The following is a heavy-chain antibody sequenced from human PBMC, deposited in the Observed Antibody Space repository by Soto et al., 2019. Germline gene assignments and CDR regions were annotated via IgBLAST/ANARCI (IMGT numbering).Heavy chain of an antibody. D-gene: IGHD2-2*01. CDR2: IYGGST. Sequence: SETLSLTCSVSGASISSSDYYWGWIRQPPGQGLEWIGSIYGGSTYYNPSLKSRVTISVDTSKNQFSLKLSSVTAADTAVYYCARGWGDDPEPYCSSTSCYEGLDYWGQGTLVTVS. CDR1: GASISSSDYY. J-gene: IGHJ4*02. CDR3: ARGWGDDPEPYCSSTSCYEGLDY. V-gene: IGHV4-39*07.